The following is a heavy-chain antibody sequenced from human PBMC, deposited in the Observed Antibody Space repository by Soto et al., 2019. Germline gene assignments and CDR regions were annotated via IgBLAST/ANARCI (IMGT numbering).Heavy chain of an antibody. J-gene: IGHJ5*02. CDR2: INAGNGNT. CDR1: GYTFTSYA. Sequence: DSVKVSCKASGYTFTSYAMHWVRQAPGQRLEWMGWINAGNGNTKYSQKFQGRVTITRDTSASTAYMELSSLRSEDTAVYYCARDRALTIFGVARKGPWFDPWGQGTLVTVSS. CDR3: ARDRALTIFGVARKGPWFDP. D-gene: IGHD3-3*01. V-gene: IGHV1-3*01.